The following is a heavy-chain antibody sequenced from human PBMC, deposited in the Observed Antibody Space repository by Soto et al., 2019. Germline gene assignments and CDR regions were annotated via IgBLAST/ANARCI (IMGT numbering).Heavy chain of an antibody. CDR1: GFTFSSSA. CDR2: ITSVGGST. V-gene: IGHV3-23*01. Sequence: EVQLLESGGGLVQPAGSLRLSCAASGFTFSSSAMTWVRQAPGEGLEWVSSITSVGGSTFYADSVKGRFTITRDNSKNTLYLQMNSLRAEDTAVYYCAKQGPGYWGQGTLVTVSS. CDR3: AKQGPGY. J-gene: IGHJ4*02.